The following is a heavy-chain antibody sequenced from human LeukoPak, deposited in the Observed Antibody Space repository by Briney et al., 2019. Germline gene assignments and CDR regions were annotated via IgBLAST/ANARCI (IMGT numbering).Heavy chain of an antibody. V-gene: IGHV3-30*18. D-gene: IGHD3-22*01. CDR3: ANSYDSSGRLPLDAFDI. CDR1: GFIFSSYG. J-gene: IGHJ3*02. Sequence: PGGSLRLSCAASGFIFSSYGMHWVRQAPGKGLEWVAVISYDGSNKYYADSVKGRFTISRDNSKNTLYLQMNSLRAEDTAVYYCANSYDSSGRLPLDAFDIWGQGTMVTVSS. CDR2: ISYDGSNK.